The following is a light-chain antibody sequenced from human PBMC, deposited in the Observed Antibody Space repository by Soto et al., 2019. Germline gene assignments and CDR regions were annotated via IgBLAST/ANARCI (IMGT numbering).Light chain of an antibody. Sequence: EIVLTQSPGTLSLSPGGRATLSCRASQSVSSSYLAWYQQKPGQAPRLRIYGAARRATGIPDRFSGSGSGTDFTLTISRREPEDFGVYYCQQYGSSPQTFGQGTKLEIK. J-gene: IGKJ2*01. CDR2: GAA. CDR3: QQYGSSPQT. CDR1: QSVSSSY. V-gene: IGKV3-20*01.